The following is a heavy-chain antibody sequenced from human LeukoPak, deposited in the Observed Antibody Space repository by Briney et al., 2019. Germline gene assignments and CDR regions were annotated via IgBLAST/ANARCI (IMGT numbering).Heavy chain of an antibody. J-gene: IGHJ3*02. CDR3: ARPMITVTTFDAFDI. Sequence: GGSLRLSCAASGFTFSSYSMNWVRQAPGKGLEWVSSISSSGSSIYYVDSVKGRFTISRDNAKNSLYLQMNSLRAEDTAVYYCARPMITVTTFDAFDIWGRGTMVTVSS. CDR1: GFTFSSYS. D-gene: IGHD4-17*01. V-gene: IGHV3-21*01. CDR2: ISSSGSSI.